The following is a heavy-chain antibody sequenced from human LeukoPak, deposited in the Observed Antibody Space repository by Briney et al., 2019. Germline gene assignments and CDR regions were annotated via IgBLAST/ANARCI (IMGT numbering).Heavy chain of an antibody. J-gene: IGHJ4*02. Sequence: SVKVSCKASGGTFSSYAISWVRQAPGRGLEWMGGIIPIFGTANYAQKFQGRVTITADESTSTAYMELSSLRSEDTAVYYCARTQEYCISTSCYTSFDYWGQGTLVTVSS. CDR3: ARTQEYCISTSCYTSFDY. D-gene: IGHD2-2*01. CDR2: IIPIFGTA. CDR1: GGTFSSYA. V-gene: IGHV1-69*01.